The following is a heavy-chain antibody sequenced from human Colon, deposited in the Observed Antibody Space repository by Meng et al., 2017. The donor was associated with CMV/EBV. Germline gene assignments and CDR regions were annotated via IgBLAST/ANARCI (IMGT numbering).Heavy chain of an antibody. J-gene: IGHJ4*02. Sequence: KASGYTFTGYYMHWVRQAPGQGLEGMGRINPNSGGTNYAQKFQGRVTMTRDTSISTAYMELSRLTSDDTAVYYCARVPLGATTSLDYWGQGTLVTVSS. D-gene: IGHD1-26*01. CDR3: ARVPLGATTSLDY. CDR2: INPNSGGT. V-gene: IGHV1-2*06. CDR1: GYTFTGYY.